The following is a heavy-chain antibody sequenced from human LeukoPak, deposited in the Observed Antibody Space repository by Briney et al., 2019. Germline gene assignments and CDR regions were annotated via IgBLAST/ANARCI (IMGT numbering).Heavy chain of an antibody. Sequence: SETLSLTCTVSGASVTSYSWSWIRQPPGKGLEWIGYVYDSGGARYSPSLKSRATISMDTSKNHFSLNLRSVTAADTAIYYCATDLSGTSAFDTWGQGTLVTVSS. CDR2: VYDSGGA. CDR1: GASVTSYS. V-gene: IGHV4-59*02. J-gene: IGHJ3*02. D-gene: IGHD3-10*01. CDR3: ATDLSGTSAFDT.